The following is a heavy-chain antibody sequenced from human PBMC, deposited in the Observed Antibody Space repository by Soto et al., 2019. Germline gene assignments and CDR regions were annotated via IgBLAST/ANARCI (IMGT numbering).Heavy chain of an antibody. D-gene: IGHD3-22*01. V-gene: IGHV1-18*01. CDR2: ISAYNGHT. CDR3: ARNLDYYDSSCYFYGYYYGMDV. J-gene: IGHJ6*02. Sequence: APVKVSCKASGYTFTRYGISWVRQAPGQGLERMGWISAYNGHTNYAQKLQGRVTMTTDTSTSTAYMELGSLRSDDTAVYYCARNLDYYDSSCYFYGYYYGMDVCGQGTSGTVSS. CDR1: GYTFTRYG.